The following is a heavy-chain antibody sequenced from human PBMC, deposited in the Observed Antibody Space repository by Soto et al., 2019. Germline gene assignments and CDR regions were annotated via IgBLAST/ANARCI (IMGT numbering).Heavy chain of an antibody. CDR2: INPNSGGT. V-gene: IGHV1-2*04. D-gene: IGHD1-26*01. J-gene: IGHJ4*02. Sequence: QVQLVQSGAEVKKPGASVKVSCKASGYTFTGYYMHWVRQAPGQGLEWMGWINPNSGGTNYAQKCQGWVTMTRDTSISTAYMELSRLRSDDTAVYYCARSEGYRWSYYDGSIDYWGQGTLVTVSS. CDR1: GYTFTGYY. CDR3: ARSEGYRWSYYDGSIDY.